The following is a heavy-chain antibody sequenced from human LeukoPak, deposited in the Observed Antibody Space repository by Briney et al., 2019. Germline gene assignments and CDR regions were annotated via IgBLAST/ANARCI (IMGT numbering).Heavy chain of an antibody. J-gene: IGHJ4*02. Sequence: XXXXGYTFTGYYMHWVRQAPGQGLEWMGWINPNSGGTNYAQKFQGRVTMTRDTSISTAYMELSSLRSEDTAVYYCAWEXGTVAGNFDYWGQGTLVTVSS. D-gene: IGHD6-19*01. CDR3: AWEXGTVAGNFDY. V-gene: IGHV1-2*02. CDR2: INPNSGGT. CDR1: GYTFTGYY.